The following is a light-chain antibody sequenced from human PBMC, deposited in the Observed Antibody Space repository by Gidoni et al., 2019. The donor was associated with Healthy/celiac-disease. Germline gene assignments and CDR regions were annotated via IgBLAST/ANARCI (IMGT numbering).Light chain of an antibody. CDR3: SSYTSSSVV. CDR1: SSDVSGYNY. J-gene: IGLJ2*01. V-gene: IGLV2-14*03. Sequence: QSALTQPASVSGSPGQSITISCTGTSSDVSGYNYVSWYQQHPGKAPKLMIYDVSNRPPGVSNRFSGSKSGNTASLTISGLQAEDEADYYCSSYTSSSVVFGGGTKLPVL. CDR2: DVS.